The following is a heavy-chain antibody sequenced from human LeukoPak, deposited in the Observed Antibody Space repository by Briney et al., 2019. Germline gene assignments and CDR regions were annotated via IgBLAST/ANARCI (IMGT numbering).Heavy chain of an antibody. J-gene: IGHJ5*02. D-gene: IGHD3-22*01. Sequence: PSETLSLTCTVSGGSISSSSYYWGWIRQPPGKGLEWIGSIYYSGSTYYNPSLKSRVTISVDTSKNQFSLKLSSVTAADTAVYYCAREYYYDSSGYRTWGQGTLVTVSS. CDR3: AREYYYDSSGYRT. V-gene: IGHV4-39*07. CDR1: GGSISSSSYY. CDR2: IYYSGST.